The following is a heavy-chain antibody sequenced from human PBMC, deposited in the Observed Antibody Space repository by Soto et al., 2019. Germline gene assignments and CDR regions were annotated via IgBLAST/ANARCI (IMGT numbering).Heavy chain of an antibody. CDR2: MFYIGAT. Sequence: PSETLSLTCAVSGGSISSSSYYWGWIRQPPGKGLEWIGSMFYIGATYHNPSLQSRVTMSVDTSNNQFFLRLSAVTAADTAVYYCARSSPLYVFCGGGHIFSFWAQGNPVTVSS. CDR3: ARSSPLYVFCGGGHIFSF. CDR1: GGSISSSSYY. D-gene: IGHD3-3*01. V-gene: IGHV4-39*01. J-gene: IGHJ4*02.